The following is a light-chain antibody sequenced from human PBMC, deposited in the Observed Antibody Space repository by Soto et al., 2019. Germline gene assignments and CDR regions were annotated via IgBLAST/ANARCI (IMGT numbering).Light chain of an antibody. V-gene: IGLV2-8*01. Sequence: QSALTQPPSASGSPGQSVTISCTGTSSDVGGYNYASWYQQHPGKAPKLMIYEVSKRPSGVPDRFSGSKSGNTASLTVSGLQAEDEADYYCSSYAGSNIYVFGTGTNLTVL. CDR2: EVS. CDR3: SSYAGSNIYV. J-gene: IGLJ1*01. CDR1: SSDVGGYNY.